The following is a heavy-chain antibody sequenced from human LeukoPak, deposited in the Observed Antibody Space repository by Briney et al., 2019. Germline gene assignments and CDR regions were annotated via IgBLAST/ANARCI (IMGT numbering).Heavy chain of an antibody. V-gene: IGHV3-23*01. J-gene: IGHJ4*02. CDR3: AREGDRGIEVADFFDY. CDR2: INGAGGYT. D-gene: IGHD6-19*01. CDR1: GFTFSTYS. Sequence: GGSLRLSCAASGFTFSTYSMAWVRQAPGKGLKRVAVINGAGGYTFYSDSVKGRFTISRDNFENTLYLQINSLRAEDTAVYYCAREGDRGIEVADFFDYWGQGTLVTVSS.